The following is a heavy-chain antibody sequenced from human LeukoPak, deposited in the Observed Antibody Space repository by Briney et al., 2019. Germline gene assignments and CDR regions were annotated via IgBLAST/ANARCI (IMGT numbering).Heavy chain of an antibody. J-gene: IGHJ4*02. CDR1: GGSISSGGYY. D-gene: IGHD3-3*02. Sequence: SETLSLTCTVSGGSISSGGYYWSWIRQHPGKGLEWIGYIYHTGRTNYNPSLKSRLTISVDTSNNQFSLNLRSVTAADTAIYYCAKHLAGYGDYFDYWGQGTLVTVSS. V-gene: IGHV4-61*08. CDR2: IYHTGRT. CDR3: AKHLAGYGDYFDY.